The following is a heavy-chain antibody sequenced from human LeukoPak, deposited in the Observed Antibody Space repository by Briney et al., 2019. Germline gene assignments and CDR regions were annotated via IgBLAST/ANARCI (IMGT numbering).Heavy chain of an antibody. Sequence: GGSLRLSCAASGFTFSSYWMSWVRQAPGKGLEWVANIKQDGSEKYYVDSVKGRFTISRDNAKNSLYLQMNSLRAEDTAVYYCARGDAYDFWSGSEYYFDYWGQGTLVTVSS. J-gene: IGHJ4*02. D-gene: IGHD3-3*01. V-gene: IGHV3-7*03. CDR3: ARGDAYDFWSGSEYYFDY. CDR2: IKQDGSEK. CDR1: GFTFSSYW.